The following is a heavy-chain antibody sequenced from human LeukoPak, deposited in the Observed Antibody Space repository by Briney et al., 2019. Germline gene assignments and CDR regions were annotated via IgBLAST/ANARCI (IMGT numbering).Heavy chain of an antibody. J-gene: IGHJ4*02. D-gene: IGHD4-17*01. CDR3: AIFHGDTDSYFDY. V-gene: IGHV1-2*02. Sequence: ASVKVSCKASGYTFTGYYMHWVRQAPGQGLEWMGWINPNSGGTNYAQKFQGRVTMTRDTSISTAYMELRSLRSDDTAVYYCAIFHGDTDSYFDYWGQGTLVTVSS. CDR1: GYTFTGYY. CDR2: INPNSGGT.